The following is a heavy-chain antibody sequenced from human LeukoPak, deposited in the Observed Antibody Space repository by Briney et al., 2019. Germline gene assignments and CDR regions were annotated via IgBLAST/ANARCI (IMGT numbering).Heavy chain of an antibody. Sequence: ASVKVSCKASGYTFTGYYMHWVRQAPGQGLEWMGWINPNSGGTNYAQKFQGRVTMTRDTSISTAYMELSRLRSEDTAVYYCATVDYGDYRDRDYWGQGTLVTVSS. CDR2: INPNSGGT. V-gene: IGHV1-2*02. CDR1: GYTFTGYY. J-gene: IGHJ4*02. D-gene: IGHD4-17*01. CDR3: ATVDYGDYRDRDY.